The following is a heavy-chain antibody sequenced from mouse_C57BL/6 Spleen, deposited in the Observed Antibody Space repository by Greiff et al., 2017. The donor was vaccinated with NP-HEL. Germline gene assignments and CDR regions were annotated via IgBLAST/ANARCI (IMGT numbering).Heavy chain of an antibody. Sequence: QVQLQQPGAELVRPGTSVKMSCKASGYTFTNYWIGWAKQRPGHGLEWIGDIYPGGGYTNYNEKFKGKATLTADKSSSTAYMQFSSLTSEDSAIYYCARGTTVVAHYYAMDYWGQGTSVTVSS. CDR1: GYTFTNYW. D-gene: IGHD1-1*01. CDR3: ARGTTVVAHYYAMDY. V-gene: IGHV1-63*01. CDR2: IYPGGGYT. J-gene: IGHJ4*01.